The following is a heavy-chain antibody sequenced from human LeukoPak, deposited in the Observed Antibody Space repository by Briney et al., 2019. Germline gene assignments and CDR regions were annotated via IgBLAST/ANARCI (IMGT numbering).Heavy chain of an antibody. CDR1: GYTFTDYS. J-gene: IGHJ5*02. CDR2: MNPNSGGT. CDR3: ARRLGGGNWFDP. D-gene: IGHD3-16*01. Sequence: ATVKVSCKASGYTFTDYSIHWVRQAPGQGLEWMGWMNPNSGGTNYAQKFQGSVTMTRDTSISTAYMEVSRLKSDDTAVYYCARRLGGGNWFDPWGQGTLVTVSS. V-gene: IGHV1-2*02.